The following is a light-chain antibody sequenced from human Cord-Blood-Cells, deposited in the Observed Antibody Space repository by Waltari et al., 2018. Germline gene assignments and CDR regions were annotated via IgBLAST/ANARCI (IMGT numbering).Light chain of an antibody. CDR1: NIGSKN. J-gene: IGLJ3*02. CDR3: QVWDSSTV. Sequence: SYELTQPLSVSVALGQTARITCGGNNIGSKNVHWYQQKPGQAPVLVIYRDSNRPSGIPERCSGSNSGNTATLTISRAQAGDEADYYCQVWDSSTVFGGGTKLTVL. V-gene: IGLV3-9*01. CDR2: RDS.